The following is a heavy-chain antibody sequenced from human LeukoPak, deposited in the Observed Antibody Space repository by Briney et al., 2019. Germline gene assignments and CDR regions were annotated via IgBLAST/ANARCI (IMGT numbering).Heavy chain of an antibody. CDR2: ISGSGGST. V-gene: IGHV3-23*01. CDR3: AKSEGITIFGVRVPFDP. CDR1: GFTFSSYA. D-gene: IGHD3-3*01. Sequence: GGSLRLSCAASGFTFSSYAMSWVRQAPGKGLEWVSAISGSGGSTYYADSVKGRFTISGDNSKNTLYLQMNSLRAEDTAVYYCAKSEGITIFGVRVPFDPWGQGTLVTVSS. J-gene: IGHJ5*02.